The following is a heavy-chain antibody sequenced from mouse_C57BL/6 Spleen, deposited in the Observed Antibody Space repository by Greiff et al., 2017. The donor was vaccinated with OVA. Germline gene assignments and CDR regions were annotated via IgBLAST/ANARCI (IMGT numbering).Heavy chain of an antibody. CDR3: ARGGSSYEWYFDV. D-gene: IGHD1-1*01. CDR1: GYSITSGYY. CDR2: ISYDGSN. J-gene: IGHJ1*03. Sequence: ESGPGLVKPSQSLSLTCSVTGYSITSGYYWNWIRQFPGNKLEWMGYISYDGSNNYNPSLKNRISITRDTSKNQFFLKLNSVTTEDTATYYCARGGSSYEWYFDVWGTGTTVTVSS. V-gene: IGHV3-6*01.